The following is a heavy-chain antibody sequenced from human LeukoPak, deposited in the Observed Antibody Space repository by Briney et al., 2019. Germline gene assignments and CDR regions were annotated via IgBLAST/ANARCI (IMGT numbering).Heavy chain of an antibody. CDR3: AKDDTPMIVVVITTFSY. D-gene: IGHD3-22*01. CDR1: GFTFSSYA. J-gene: IGHJ4*02. V-gene: IGHV3-23*01. Sequence: SGGSLRLSCAASGFTFSSYAMSWLRQAPGKGLEWVSAISGSGGSTYYADSVKGRFTISRDNSKNTLYLQMNSLRAEDTAVYYCAKDDTPMIVVVITTFSYWGQGTLVTVSS. CDR2: ISGSGGST.